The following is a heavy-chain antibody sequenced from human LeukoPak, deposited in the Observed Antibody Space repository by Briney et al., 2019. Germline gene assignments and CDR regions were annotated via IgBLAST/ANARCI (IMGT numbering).Heavy chain of an antibody. V-gene: IGHV3-23*01. J-gene: IGHJ4*02. Sequence: QPGGSLRLSCAASGFTFSSYAMSWVRQAPGKGLEWVSAISGSGGSTYYADSVKGRFTISRDNSKNTLYLQMNSLRAEDTAVYYCAKASPSPSYSSGWYPYYWGQGTLVTVSS. CDR3: AKASPSPSYSSGWYPYY. D-gene: IGHD6-19*01. CDR2: ISGSGGST. CDR1: GFTFSSYA.